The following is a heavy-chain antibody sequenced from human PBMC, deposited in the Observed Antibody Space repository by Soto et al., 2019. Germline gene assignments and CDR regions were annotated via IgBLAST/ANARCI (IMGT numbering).Heavy chain of an antibody. D-gene: IGHD3-22*01. CDR2: IYYSGST. CDR3: ARERNAKNYYYDSSGYPSMDV. J-gene: IGHJ6*02. CDR1: GCSISSGCYY. V-gene: IGHV4-31*03. Sequence: TLSLTCTFSGCSISSGCYYLSWSRQHPRKGLEGFGYIYYSGSTYYNPSLKSRVTISVDTSKNQFSLKLSSVTAADTAVYYCARERNAKNYYYDSSGYPSMDVWGQGTTVTVSS.